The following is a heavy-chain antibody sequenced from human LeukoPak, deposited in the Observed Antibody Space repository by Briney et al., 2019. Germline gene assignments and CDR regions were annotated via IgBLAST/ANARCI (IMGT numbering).Heavy chain of an antibody. J-gene: IGHJ4*02. CDR3: ASGSSPLCFDY. Sequence: SETLSLTCTVSGGSISSYHWSWIRQSPEKGLEWIGYIYYSGNTNYNPSLRSRVTISLDTSKNQFSLKVNSVTAADTAVYYCASGSSPLCFDYWGRGTLVTVSS. D-gene: IGHD6-6*01. CDR1: GGSISSYH. V-gene: IGHV4-59*01. CDR2: IYYSGNT.